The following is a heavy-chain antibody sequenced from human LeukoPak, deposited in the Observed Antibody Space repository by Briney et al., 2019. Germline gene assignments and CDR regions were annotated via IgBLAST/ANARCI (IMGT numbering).Heavy chain of an antibody. V-gene: IGHV4-38-2*02. D-gene: IGHD1-26*01. Sequence: SETLSLTCTVSGYSISSGYYWGWIRQPPGTGLEWIGSIYHSGSTYYNPSLKSRVTISVDTSKNQFSLKLSSVTAADTAVYYCARATNRSYYVYWGQGTLVTVSS. CDR1: GYSISSGYY. CDR3: ARATNRSYYVY. CDR2: IYHSGST. J-gene: IGHJ4*02.